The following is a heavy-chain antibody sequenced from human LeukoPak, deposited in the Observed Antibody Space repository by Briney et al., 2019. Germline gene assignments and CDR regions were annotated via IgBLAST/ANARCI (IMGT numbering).Heavy chain of an antibody. D-gene: IGHD5-18*01. CDR2: IYHSGST. CDR3: ARSGYSYGKRPFPVDY. CDR1: GYSISSGYY. J-gene: IGHJ4*02. Sequence: SETLSLTCAVSGYSISSGYYWGWIRQPPGKGLEWIGSIYHSGSTYYNPSLKSRVTISVDTSKNQFSLKLSSVTAADAAVYYCARSGYSYGKRPFPVDYWGQGTLVTVSS. V-gene: IGHV4-38-2*01.